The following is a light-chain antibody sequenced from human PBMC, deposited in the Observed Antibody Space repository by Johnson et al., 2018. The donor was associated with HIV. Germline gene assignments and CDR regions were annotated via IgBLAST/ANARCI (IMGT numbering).Light chain of an antibody. V-gene: IGLV1-51*02. Sequence: QSVLTQPPSVSAAPGQKVTFSCSGSSSNIGNNYVSWYQQLPGTAPKLLMYEDNKRPSGIPDRFSGSKSGTSATLGITGVQTGDDADYYCGTWDNSLSNGGVFGTGTKVTVL. CDR1: SSNIGNNY. J-gene: IGLJ1*01. CDR3: GTWDNSLSNGGV. CDR2: EDN.